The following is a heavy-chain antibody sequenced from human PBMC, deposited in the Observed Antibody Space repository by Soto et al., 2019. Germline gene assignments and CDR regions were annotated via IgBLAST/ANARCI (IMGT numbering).Heavy chain of an antibody. CDR2: ISYDGSNK. J-gene: IGHJ4*02. Sequence: QVQLVESGGGVVQPGRSLRLSCAASGFTFSSYGMHWVRQAPGKGLEWVAVISYDGSNKYYADSVKGRFTISRDNSKNALYLQMNSLRAEDTAVYYCAKETYSGPLDYWGQGTLGYVSS. D-gene: IGHD2-15*01. CDR3: AKETYSGPLDY. V-gene: IGHV3-30*18. CDR1: GFTFSSYG.